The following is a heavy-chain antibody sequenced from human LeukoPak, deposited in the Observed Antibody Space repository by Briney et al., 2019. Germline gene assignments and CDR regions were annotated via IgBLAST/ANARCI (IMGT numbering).Heavy chain of an antibody. V-gene: IGHV3-66*01. CDR2: IYSGGST. Sequence: GGSLRLSCAASGFTVSSNYMSWFRQAPGKGLEWVSVIYSGGSTYYADSVKSRFTISRDNSKNTLYLQMNSLRAEDTAVYYCARVPSRYGENYWGQGTLVTVSS. J-gene: IGHJ4*02. CDR3: ARVPSRYGENY. D-gene: IGHD3-10*01. CDR1: GFTVSSNY.